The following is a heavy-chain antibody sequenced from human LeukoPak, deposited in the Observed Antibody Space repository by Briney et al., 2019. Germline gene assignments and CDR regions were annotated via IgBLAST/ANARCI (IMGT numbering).Heavy chain of an antibody. CDR3: AREKVTMVRGSYLD. D-gene: IGHD3-10*01. Sequence: PSETLSLTCAVYGGSFSGYYWSWIRQPPGKGLEWIGEINHSGSTNYNPSLKSRVTMSVDTSKNQFSLKLSSVTAADTAVYYCAREKVTMVRGSYLDWGQGTLVTVSS. V-gene: IGHV4-34*01. CDR2: INHSGST. J-gene: IGHJ4*02. CDR1: GGSFSGYY.